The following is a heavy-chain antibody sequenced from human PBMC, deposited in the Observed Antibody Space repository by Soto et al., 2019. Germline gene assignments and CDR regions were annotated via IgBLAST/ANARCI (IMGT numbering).Heavy chain of an antibody. CDR2: ISSSSSYI. CDR1: GFTFSSYS. J-gene: IGHJ4*02. Sequence: EVQLVESGGGLVKPGGSLRLSCAASGFTFSSYSMNWVRQAPGKGLEWVSSISSSSSYIYYADSVKGRCTISRDNAKNSLYLQMNSLRDDDTAVYYCARGGSRVDYWGQGTLVTVSS. V-gene: IGHV3-21*01. CDR3: ARGGSRVDY. D-gene: IGHD1-26*01.